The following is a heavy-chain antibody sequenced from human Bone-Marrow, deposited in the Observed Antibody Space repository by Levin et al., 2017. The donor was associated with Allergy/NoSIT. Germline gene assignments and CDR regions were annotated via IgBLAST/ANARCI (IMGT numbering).Heavy chain of an antibody. Sequence: PGGSLRLSCAASGFTFSSYGIHWVRQAPGTGLEWVAAISGSGNQKYYADSVKGRFTISRDNSRNTLDLQMNTLRPEDTAVYYCAKRSGTATVNYYGMDVWGQGTAVTVPS. CDR2: ISGSGNQK. V-gene: IGHV3-30*18. J-gene: IGHJ6*02. D-gene: IGHD5-24*01. CDR1: GFTFSSYG. CDR3: AKRSGTATVNYYGMDV.